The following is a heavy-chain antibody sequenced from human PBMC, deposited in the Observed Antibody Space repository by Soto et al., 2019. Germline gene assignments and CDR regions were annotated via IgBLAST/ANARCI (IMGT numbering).Heavy chain of an antibody. CDR2: VNPSGGHT. J-gene: IGHJ4*02. CDR1: GDNFTDYY. CDR3: ARGGHVVVVTAALDY. V-gene: IGHV1-46*01. D-gene: IGHD2-21*02. Sequence: QVQLMQSGAEVKKPGASVKVSCKASGDNFTDYYIHWVRQAPGQGLEWMGTVNPSGGHTTYAQHFLGRVTMTRDTSTSTLYMELTSLTSDDTAGYYCARGGHVVVVTAALDYWGQGTLVTVSS.